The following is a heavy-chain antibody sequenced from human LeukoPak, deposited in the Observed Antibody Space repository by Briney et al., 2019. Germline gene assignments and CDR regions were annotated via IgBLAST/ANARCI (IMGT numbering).Heavy chain of an antibody. CDR2: IIPIFGTA. CDR3: ARDRGIAVAGTQAFDI. D-gene: IGHD6-19*01. Sequence: ASVKVSCKASGGTFSSYAISWVRQAPGQGLEGMGGIIPIFGTANYAQKSQGRVTITADESTSTAYMELSSLRSEDTAVYYCARDRGIAVAGTQAFDIWGQGTMVTVSS. V-gene: IGHV1-69*13. CDR1: GGTFSSYA. J-gene: IGHJ3*02.